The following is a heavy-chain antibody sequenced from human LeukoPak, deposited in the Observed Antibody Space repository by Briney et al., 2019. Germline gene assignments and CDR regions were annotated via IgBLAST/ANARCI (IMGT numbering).Heavy chain of an antibody. D-gene: IGHD2-15*01. CDR1: EFTFSSYS. V-gene: IGHV3-23*01. J-gene: IGHJ3*01. CDR2: ISKNGDTT. Sequence: GGSLRLSCAASEFTFSSYSMNWVRQAPGKGLEWVSVISKNGDTTYYADSVKGRFTISRDNSKNTLYLQMNSLRAEDTALYFCATRQFCSGGTCYGLSFWGQGTMVTISS. CDR3: ATRQFCSGGTCYGLSF.